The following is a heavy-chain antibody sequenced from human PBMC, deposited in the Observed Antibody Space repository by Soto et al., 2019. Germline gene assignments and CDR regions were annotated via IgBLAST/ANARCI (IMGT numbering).Heavy chain of an antibody. CDR1: GGSISSSSYY. CDR3: ARQIVYSTRPRRDWFDP. D-gene: IGHD6-13*01. CDR2: IYYSGST. V-gene: IGHV4-39*01. J-gene: IGHJ5*02. Sequence: SETLSVTSTVSGGSISSSSYYWGWIGQPPGKGLEWIGSIYYSGSTYYNPSLKSRVTISVDTSKNQFSLNLSSVTAADTAVYYCARQIVYSTRPRRDWFDPWGHGTLVTVSS.